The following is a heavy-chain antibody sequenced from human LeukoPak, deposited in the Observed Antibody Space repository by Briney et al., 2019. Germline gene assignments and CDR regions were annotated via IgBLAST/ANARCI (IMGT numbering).Heavy chain of an antibody. D-gene: IGHD2-2*02. CDR3: ARNRGYCSSTSCYTWVRLSFDP. CDR2: INHSGST. Sequence: KPSETLSLTCAVYGGSFSGYYWSWIRQPPGKGLEWIGEINHSGSTNYNPSLKSRVTISVDTSKNQFSLKLSSVPAADTAVYYCARNRGYCSSTSCYTWVRLSFDPWGQGTLVTVSS. CDR1: GGSFSGYY. V-gene: IGHV4-34*01. J-gene: IGHJ5*02.